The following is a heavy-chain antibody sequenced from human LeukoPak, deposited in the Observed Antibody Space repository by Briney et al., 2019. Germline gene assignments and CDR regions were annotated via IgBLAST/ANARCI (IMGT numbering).Heavy chain of an antibody. CDR2: INTNTGNP. Sequence: GASVKVSCKASGYTFTSYTLNWARQAPGQGLEWMGWINTNTGNPTYAQGFTGRFVFSLDTSVSTAYLQISSLKAEDTAVYYCARDGQGFDYWGRGTLVTVSS. J-gene: IGHJ4*02. CDR1: GYTFTSYT. CDR3: ARDGQGFDY. V-gene: IGHV7-4-1*02.